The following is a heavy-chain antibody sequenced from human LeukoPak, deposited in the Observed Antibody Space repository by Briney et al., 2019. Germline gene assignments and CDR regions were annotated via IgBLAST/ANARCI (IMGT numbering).Heavy chain of an antibody. J-gene: IGHJ6*02. D-gene: IGHD3-16*01. CDR3: ARGTVWRLGSYGLDV. CDR1: GFTFSSYS. CDR2: ISSSSSYI. Sequence: GGSLRLSCAASGFTFSSYSMNWVRQAPGKGLEWVSSISSSSSYIYYADSVKGRFTISRDNAKNSLYLQMNSLRAEDTAVYYCARGTVWRLGSYGLDVWGQGTTVTVSS. V-gene: IGHV3-21*01.